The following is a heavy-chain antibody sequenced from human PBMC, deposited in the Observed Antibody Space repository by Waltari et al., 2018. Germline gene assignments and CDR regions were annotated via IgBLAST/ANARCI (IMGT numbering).Heavy chain of an antibody. CDR1: GGSFSSYA. CDR2: IIPIFGTA. Sequence: QVQMVQSGAEVKKPGSWVQVSCKASGGSFSSYAISRVRQASGQGLEWMGRIIPIFGTANYAQKFQGRVTITADKSTSTAYMELSSLRSEDTAVYYCASSDYDILTGYRDYWGQGTLVTVSS. V-gene: IGHV1-69*08. D-gene: IGHD3-9*01. CDR3: ASSDYDILTGYRDY. J-gene: IGHJ4*02.